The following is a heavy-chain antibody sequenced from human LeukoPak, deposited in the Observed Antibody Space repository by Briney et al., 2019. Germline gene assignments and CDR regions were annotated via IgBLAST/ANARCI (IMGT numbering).Heavy chain of an antibody. CDR1: GGSISSSNW. CDR3: ARVDPTDRSGYYYPLATL. J-gene: IGHJ4*02. Sequence: SETLSLTCAVSGGSISSSNWWSWVRQPPGKGLEWIGEIYHSGSTNYNPSLKSRVTISVDKSKNQFSLKLSSVTAADTAVYYCARVDPTDRSGYYYPLATLWGQGTLVTVSS. CDR2: IYHSGST. D-gene: IGHD3-22*01. V-gene: IGHV4-4*02.